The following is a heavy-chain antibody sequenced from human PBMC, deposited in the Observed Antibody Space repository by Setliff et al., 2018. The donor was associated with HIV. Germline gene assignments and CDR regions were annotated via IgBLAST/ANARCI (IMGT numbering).Heavy chain of an antibody. CDR3: AGGPGYCSGGTCYPGGWFDP. D-gene: IGHD2-15*01. CDR1: GGSISSSSYY. J-gene: IGHJ5*02. V-gene: IGHV4-39*07. Sequence: PSETLSLTCTVSGGSISSSSYYWGWIRQPPGKGLEWIGSIYYSGSTYYNPSLKSRVTISVDMSKNQFSLKLSSVTAADTAVYYCAGGPGYCSGGTCYPGGWFDPWGQGTLVTV. CDR2: IYYSGST.